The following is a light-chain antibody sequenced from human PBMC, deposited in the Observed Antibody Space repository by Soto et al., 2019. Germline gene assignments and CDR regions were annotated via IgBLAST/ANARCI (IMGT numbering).Light chain of an antibody. J-gene: IGKJ5*01. V-gene: IGKV3-11*01. CDR2: DAY. CDR3: QQRNMWPIT. Sequence: VFTHCPVTLAWSPGERATLSCRASQSFRGLLAWYQQKPGQAPRLLIYDAYNRATGIPPRFSGSGSGTDFTLTISSLEPEDSAVYYCQQRNMWPITFGQGTRLEIK. CDR1: QSFRGL.